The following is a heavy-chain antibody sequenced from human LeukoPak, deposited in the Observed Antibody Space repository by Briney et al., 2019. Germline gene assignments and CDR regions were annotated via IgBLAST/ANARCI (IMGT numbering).Heavy chain of an antibody. V-gene: IGHV1-18*01. Sequence: GASVKVSCKASGYTFTSYGISWVRQAPGQGLEWMGWISAYNGNTNYAQKLQGRVTMTTDTSTSTAYMELRSLRSDDTAVYYCARDTAPYDFWSGYGYYYGMDVWGQGTTVTVPS. CDR1: GYTFTSYG. D-gene: IGHD3-3*01. CDR3: ARDTAPYDFWSGYGYYYGMDV. CDR2: ISAYNGNT. J-gene: IGHJ6*02.